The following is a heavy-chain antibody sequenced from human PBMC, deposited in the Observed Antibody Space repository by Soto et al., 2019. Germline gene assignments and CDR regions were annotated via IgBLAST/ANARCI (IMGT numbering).Heavy chain of an antibody. CDR2: ISPYDDNT. V-gene: IGHV1-18*01. CDR1: GYTFNSYG. Sequence: QVQLVQSGTEVKKPGASVKVSCKASGYTFNSYGISWVRQAPGQGLEWMGWISPYDDNTNYAQNLQGRVTMTTDTSTRTAYMELRSLRSDDTAVYYCARGGYYDSSGSRNYHYYGRDAWGQGTTVTVS. J-gene: IGHJ6*02. D-gene: IGHD3-22*01. CDR3: ARGGYYDSSGSRNYHYYGRDA.